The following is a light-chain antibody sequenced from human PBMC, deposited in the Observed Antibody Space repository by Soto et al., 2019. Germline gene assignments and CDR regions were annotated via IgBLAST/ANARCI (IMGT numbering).Light chain of an antibody. CDR3: HQLLYSPRA. V-gene: IGKV3-15*01. CDR2: GAS. CDR1: QSISSN. J-gene: IGKJ4*01. Sequence: EIVLTQSPGTLSLSPGERATLSCRASQSISSNLAWYQQKLGQAPRLLLYGASTRATGIPARFSGSASGTEFTLTISSLQPEDFATYYCHQLLYSPRAFGRGTKVDI.